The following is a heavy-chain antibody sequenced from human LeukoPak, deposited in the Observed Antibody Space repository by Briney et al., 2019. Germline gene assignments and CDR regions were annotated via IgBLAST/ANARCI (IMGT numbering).Heavy chain of an antibody. CDR1: GYTFTNNY. J-gene: IGHJ6*03. D-gene: IGHD5-18*01. Sequence: GASVKVSCKASGYTFTNNYIHWVRQAPGQGLEWMGVMNPTGGSASHAPKFQARFIMTRSVSTSTAYMELRSLRSEDTAVYYCARDAMVQKLAYMDIWGDGTTVSVFS. CDR2: MNPTGGSA. CDR3: ARDAMVQKLAYMDI. V-gene: IGHV1-46*01.